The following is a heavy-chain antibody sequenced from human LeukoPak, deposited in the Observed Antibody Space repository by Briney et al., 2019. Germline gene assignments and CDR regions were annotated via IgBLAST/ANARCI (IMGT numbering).Heavy chain of an antibody. Sequence: GGSLRLSCAASGFTFSSYWMSWVRQAPGKGLEWVANIKQDGSEKYYVDSVKGRFTISRDNAKNSLYLQMNSLRAEDTAVYYCARGWGRTVPYYYYGMDVWGQGTTVTVSS. CDR2: IKQDGSEK. J-gene: IGHJ6*02. CDR3: ARGWGRTVPYYYYGMDV. CDR1: GFTFSSYW. D-gene: IGHD7-27*01. V-gene: IGHV3-7*01.